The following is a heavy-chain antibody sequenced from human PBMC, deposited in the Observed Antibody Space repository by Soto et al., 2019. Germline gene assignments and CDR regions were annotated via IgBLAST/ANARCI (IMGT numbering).Heavy chain of an antibody. CDR1: GYTFSGYS. Sequence: GASVKPSCKASGYTFSGYSITWVRQAPGQGLEWMGRISGYNGNTNYARTLRGRLTLTTDTSTSTAYMELRSLTSDDTAVYYCARDVFCGGAPACPDMDVWGQGTTVTVS. D-gene: IGHD2-21*01. CDR3: ARDVFCGGAPACPDMDV. J-gene: IGHJ6*02. V-gene: IGHV1-18*04. CDR2: ISGYNGNT.